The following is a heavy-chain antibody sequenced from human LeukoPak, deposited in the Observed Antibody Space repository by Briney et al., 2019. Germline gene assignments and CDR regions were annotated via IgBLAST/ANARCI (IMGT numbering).Heavy chain of an antibody. CDR1: GGSISSGSYY. Sequence: SETLSLTCTVSGGSISSGSYYWSWIRQPAGKGLEWIGRIYTSGSTNYNPSLKSRVTISVDTSKNQFSLKLSSVAAADTAVYYCARRDDFWSGYYRDYWGQGTLVTVSS. CDR3: ARRDDFWSGYYRDY. J-gene: IGHJ4*02. V-gene: IGHV4-61*02. D-gene: IGHD3-3*01. CDR2: IYTSGST.